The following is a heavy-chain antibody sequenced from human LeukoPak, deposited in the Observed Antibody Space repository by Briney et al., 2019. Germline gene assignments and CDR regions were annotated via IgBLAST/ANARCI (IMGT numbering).Heavy chain of an antibody. J-gene: IGHJ3*02. CDR1: GYSFTSHW. V-gene: IGHV5-51*01. CDR3: ARLDRADCGRSSCSRGSGAFDI. Sequence: GESLKISCKGSGYSFTSHWIGWVRQMPGKGLEWMANIYPGDFDTRYSPSFRGQVTISADRSFTTVYLNWNTLKASDTAVYYCARLDRADCGRSSCSRGSGAFDIWGQGTMVTVSS. CDR2: IYPGDFDT. D-gene: IGHD2-2*01.